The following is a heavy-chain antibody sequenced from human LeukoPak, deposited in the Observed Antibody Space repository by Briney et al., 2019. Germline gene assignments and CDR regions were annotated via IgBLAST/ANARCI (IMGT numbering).Heavy chain of an antibody. D-gene: IGHD2-2*01. Sequence: GGFLRLSCAASGFTFGRYWMHWVRQAPGKGLMWVSRISPDGSTTLYADSVKGRFTISRDNSKNTLYLQMNSLRAEDTAVYYCAKGAGYCSSTSCFDAFDIWGQGTMVTVSS. V-gene: IGHV3-74*03. CDR2: ISPDGSTT. CDR1: GFTFGRYW. CDR3: AKGAGYCSSTSCFDAFDI. J-gene: IGHJ3*02.